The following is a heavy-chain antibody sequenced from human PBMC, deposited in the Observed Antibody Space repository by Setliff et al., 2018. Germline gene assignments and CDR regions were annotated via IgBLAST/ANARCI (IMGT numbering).Heavy chain of an antibody. D-gene: IGHD4-17*01. CDR1: GDSISSGGYY. V-gene: IGHV4-31*03. Sequence: SETLSLTCTVSGDSISSGGYYWSWIRQHPGKGLEWIGYIYYSGSTYYNPSLKSRVTISVDTSKNQFSLKLSSVTAADTAVYYCARDPLTTNRRRAFDIWGQGTTVTVSS. J-gene: IGHJ3*02. CDR3: ARDPLTTNRRRAFDI. CDR2: IYYSGST.